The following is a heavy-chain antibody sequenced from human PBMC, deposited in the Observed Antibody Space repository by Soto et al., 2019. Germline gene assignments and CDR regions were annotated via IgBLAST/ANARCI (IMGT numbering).Heavy chain of an antibody. CDR2: INAGNGNT. J-gene: IGHJ5*02. Sequence: GASVKVSCKASGYTFTSYAMHWVRQAPGQRLEWMGWINAGNGNTKYSQKFQGRVTITRDTSASTAYMELSSLRSEDTALYYCARKGWSPGEGYWFDPWGQGTLVTVSS. CDR3: ARKGWSPGEGYWFDP. D-gene: IGHD3-10*01. V-gene: IGHV1-3*01. CDR1: GYTFTSYA.